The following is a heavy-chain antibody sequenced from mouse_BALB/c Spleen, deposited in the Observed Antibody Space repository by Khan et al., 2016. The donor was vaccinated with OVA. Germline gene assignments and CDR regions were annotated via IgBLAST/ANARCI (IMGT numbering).Heavy chain of an antibody. D-gene: IGHD1-1*01. V-gene: IGHV1-69*02. CDR1: GYTFSSYW. Sequence: QLQQSGAELVKPGASVKLSCKASGYTFSSYWMHWVKQRPGQGLEWIGEIDPSDSHTNYNQKFKGKATLNVDKSSSTAYMHLSSLTSEDSAVYYCARSYYYGSSTWFAYWGQGTLVTVSA. CDR2: IDPSDSHT. CDR3: ARSYYYGSSTWFAY. J-gene: IGHJ3*01.